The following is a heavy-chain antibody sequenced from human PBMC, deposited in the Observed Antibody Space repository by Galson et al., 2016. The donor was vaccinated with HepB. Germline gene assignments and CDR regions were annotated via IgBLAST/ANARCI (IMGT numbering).Heavy chain of an antibody. CDR3: ARRYDYGDS. CDR2: IIPYNGNT. D-gene: IGHD4/OR15-4a*01. Sequence: SVKVSCKASGYTFTRYGITWVRHAPGRGLEWMGWIIPYNGNTNYAQKFQGRVTMTRDTSTNTAYMELRSLTSDDTAVYYCARRYDYGDSWGQGTLVTVSS. CDR1: GYTFTRYG. J-gene: IGHJ5*01. V-gene: IGHV1-18*01.